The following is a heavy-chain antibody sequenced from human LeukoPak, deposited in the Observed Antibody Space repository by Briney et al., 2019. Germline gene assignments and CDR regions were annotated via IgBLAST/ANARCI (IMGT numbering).Heavy chain of an antibody. CDR3: AKGGGSSGFLGRSGMDV. CDR1: GFTFSRYS. CDR2: IDSSSTYI. D-gene: IGHD3-22*01. J-gene: IGHJ6*02. V-gene: IGHV3-21*04. Sequence: GGSLRLSCAASGFTFSRYSMNWVRQAPGKGLEWVSSIDSSSTYIYYADSVKGRFTISRDNSKDTLYVQMNSLRAEDTAVYYCAKGGGSSGFLGRSGMDVWGQGTTVTVSS.